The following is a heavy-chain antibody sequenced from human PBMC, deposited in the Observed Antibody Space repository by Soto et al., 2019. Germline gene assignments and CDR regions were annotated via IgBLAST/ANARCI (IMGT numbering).Heavy chain of an antibody. Sequence: GASVKVSCKASGGTFSSYAISWVRQAPGQGLEWMGGIIPTFGTANYAQKFQGRVTITADESTSTAYMELSSLRSEDTAVYYCARVYDDFWSGYWSPQYYYYGMDVWGQGTTVTVSS. CDR3: ARVYDDFWSGYWSPQYYYYGMDV. J-gene: IGHJ6*02. CDR1: GGTFSSYA. V-gene: IGHV1-69*13. D-gene: IGHD3-3*01. CDR2: IIPTFGTA.